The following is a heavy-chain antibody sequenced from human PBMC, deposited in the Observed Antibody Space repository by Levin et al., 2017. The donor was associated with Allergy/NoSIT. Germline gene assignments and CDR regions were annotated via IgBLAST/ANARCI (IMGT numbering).Heavy chain of an antibody. CDR2: TYYRSKWYN. CDR3: ARDDVLLWFGELYAFDI. J-gene: IGHJ3*02. CDR1: GDRVSSNSAA. D-gene: IGHD3-10*01. Sequence: SQTLSLTCAISGDRVSSNSAAWNWIRQSPSRGLEWLGRTYYRSKWYNDYAVSVKSRITINPDTSKNQFSLQLNSVTPEDTAVYYCARDDVLLWFGELYAFDIWGQGTMVTVSS. V-gene: IGHV6-1*01.